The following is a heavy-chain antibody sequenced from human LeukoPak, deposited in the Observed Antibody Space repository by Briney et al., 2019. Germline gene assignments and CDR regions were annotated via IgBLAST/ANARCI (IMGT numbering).Heavy chain of an antibody. CDR1: GGSIKTSDYY. V-gene: IGHV4-39*01. J-gene: IGHJ6*03. D-gene: IGHD6-19*01. CDR3: ARGPGQWGYYYYYYMDV. Sequence: PSETLSLTCLVSGGSIKTSDYYWGWIRQPPGKGLEWIGNIFYSGSTYSGSTYYNPSLKSRVTITVDTSNNQFSLKLSSVTAADTAVYYCARGPGQWGYYYYYYMDVWGKGTTVTVSS. CDR2: IFYSGSTYSGST.